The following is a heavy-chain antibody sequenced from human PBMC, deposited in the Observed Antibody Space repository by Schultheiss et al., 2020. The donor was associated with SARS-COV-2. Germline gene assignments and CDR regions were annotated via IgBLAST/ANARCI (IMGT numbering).Heavy chain of an antibody. V-gene: IGHV2-5*08. CDR3: ARIRFDYDILTGYYSYYYYGMDV. J-gene: IGHJ6*02. CDR2: IYWDDDK. Sequence: SGPTLVKPTQTLTLTCTFSGFSLSTNGMRVSWIRQPPGKALEWLALIYWDDDKRYSPSLKSRLTITKDTSKNQVVLTMTNMDPVDTATYYCARIRFDYDILTGYYSYYYYGMDVWGQGTTVTVSS. D-gene: IGHD3-9*01. CDR1: GFSLSTNGMR.